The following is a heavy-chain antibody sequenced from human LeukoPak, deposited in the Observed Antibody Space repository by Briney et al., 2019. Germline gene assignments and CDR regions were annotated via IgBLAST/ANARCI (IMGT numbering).Heavy chain of an antibody. CDR2: IYYSGST. J-gene: IGHJ4*02. CDR3: ARLPSGSVIAAAGTNYFDY. V-gene: IGHV4-39*01. CDR1: GGSISSSSHY. Sequence: SETLSLTCTVSGGSISSSSHYWGWIRQPPGKGLEWIGSIYYSGSTYYNPSLKSRVTISVDTSKNQFSLKLSSVTAADTAVYYCARLPSGSVIAAAGTNYFDYWGQGTLVTVSS. D-gene: IGHD6-13*01.